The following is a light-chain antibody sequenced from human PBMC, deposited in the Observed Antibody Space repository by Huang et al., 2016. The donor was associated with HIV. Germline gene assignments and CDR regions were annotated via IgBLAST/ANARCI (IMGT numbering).Light chain of an antibody. J-gene: IGKJ2*01. Sequence: DIQMTQARPSLSAAVGDRVIIPCRASQIINKYLNWYQQMPGRAPKLLISGASSLQGGVSSRFSGSGSETDFTLTIRDLQPEDTATYHCQQSYNIPRTFGQGTWLEI. CDR2: GAS. CDR3: QQSYNIPRT. CDR1: QIINKY. V-gene: IGKV1-39*01.